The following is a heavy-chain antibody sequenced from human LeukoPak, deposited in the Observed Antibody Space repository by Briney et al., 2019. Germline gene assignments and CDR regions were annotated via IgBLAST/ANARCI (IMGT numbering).Heavy chain of an antibody. J-gene: IGHJ4*02. D-gene: IGHD1-26*01. CDR1: GDSITTYY. V-gene: IGHV4-4*07. CDR2: IYRGST. CDR3: ARVVPNSGSHLNPFDS. Sequence: SETLSLTCSVSGDSITTYYWSWIRQPAGKGLEWIGRIYRGSTNYSPSLNSRVAMSTDTSKNHFYLRLTSVTAADTAVYYCARVVPNSGSHLNPFDSWGQGTLVTVSS.